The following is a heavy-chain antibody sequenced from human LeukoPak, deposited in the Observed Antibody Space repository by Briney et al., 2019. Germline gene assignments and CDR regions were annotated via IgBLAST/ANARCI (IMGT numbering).Heavy chain of an antibody. Sequence: KLQGRVTMTTDTSTSTAYMELRSLRSDDTAVYYCARDWPGHREFDYWGQGTLVTVSS. J-gene: IGHJ4*02. CDR3: ARDWPGHREFDY. V-gene: IGHV1-18*01.